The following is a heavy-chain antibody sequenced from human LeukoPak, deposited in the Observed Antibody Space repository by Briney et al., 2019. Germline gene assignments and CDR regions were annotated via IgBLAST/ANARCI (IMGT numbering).Heavy chain of an antibody. J-gene: IGHJ4*02. CDR2: IYTSGST. CDR3: ARDTHMVRGVIIRSRFDY. D-gene: IGHD3-10*01. V-gene: IGHV4-4*07. Sequence: SETLSLTCTVSGGSISSYYWSWIRQPAGKGLEWIGRIYTSGSTNYNPSLKSRVTMSVDTSKNQFSLKLSSVTAADTAVYYCARDTHMVRGVIIRSRFDYWGQGTLVTVSS. CDR1: GGSISSYY.